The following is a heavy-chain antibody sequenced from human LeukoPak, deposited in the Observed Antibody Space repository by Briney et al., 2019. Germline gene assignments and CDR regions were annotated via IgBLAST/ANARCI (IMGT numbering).Heavy chain of an antibody. CDR2: INPSGGGT. Sequence: GASVKVSCKASGYTFTGYYMHWVRQAPGQGPEWMGIINPSGGGTNYAQKFQGRVTMTRDTSTSTVYMELSSLRSDDTAVYYCAREIGPRQLHLWGAAFDFWGQGTLVTVSS. CDR3: AREIGPRQLHLWGAAFDF. D-gene: IGHD5-18*01. V-gene: IGHV1-46*01. J-gene: IGHJ4*02. CDR1: GYTFTGYY.